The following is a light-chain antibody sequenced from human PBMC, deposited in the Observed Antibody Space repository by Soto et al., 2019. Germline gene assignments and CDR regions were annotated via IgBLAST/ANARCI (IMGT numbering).Light chain of an antibody. CDR3: QQYNNWPQT. Sequence: EIVMTQSPATLSVSPGERATLSCRASQIVSSNLAWYQQKPGQAPRLLIYGASTRATGIPARFSGSGSGTEFTLTIRSLQSEDFAVYYCQQYNNWPQTFGQGTKGDIK. CDR1: QIVSSN. V-gene: IGKV3-15*01. CDR2: GAS. J-gene: IGKJ1*01.